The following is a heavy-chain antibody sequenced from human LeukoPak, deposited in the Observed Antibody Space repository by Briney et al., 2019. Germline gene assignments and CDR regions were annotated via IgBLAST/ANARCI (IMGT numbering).Heavy chain of an antibody. CDR2: IYYSGST. Sequence: SQTLSLTCTVSGGSISSGGYYWSWIRQHPGKGLEWIGYIYYSGSTYYNPSLKSRVTISVDTSKNQFSLKLSSVTAADTAVYYCARATYPGLVRYSGSYGKLDYWGQGTLVTVSS. CDR3: ARATYPGLVRYSGSYGKLDY. CDR1: GGSISSGGYY. D-gene: IGHD1-26*01. V-gene: IGHV4-31*03. J-gene: IGHJ4*02.